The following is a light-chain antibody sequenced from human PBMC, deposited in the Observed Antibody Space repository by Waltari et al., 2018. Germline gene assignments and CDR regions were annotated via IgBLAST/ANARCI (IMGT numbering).Light chain of an antibody. CDR1: DIENNV. CDR2: DNI. Sequence: SYVLTQPPSLSVAPGRTATFTCGGDDIENNVVNWYPKRPGQAPGLVLYDNIDRPSGIPDRFSGSNARNTATLTITSVEVGDEADYYCQLWESAGGHPVFGGGTTLTVL. V-gene: IGLV3-21*03. CDR3: QLWESAGGHPV. J-gene: IGLJ2*01.